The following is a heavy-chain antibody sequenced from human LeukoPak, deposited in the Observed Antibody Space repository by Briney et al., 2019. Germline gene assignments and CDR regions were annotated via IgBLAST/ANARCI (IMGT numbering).Heavy chain of an antibody. D-gene: IGHD5/OR15-5a*01. CDR2: IYYNGST. CDR3: ARLGYSVSWTDC. V-gene: IGHV4-39*01. J-gene: IGHJ4*02. CDR1: GGSISSTSHY. Sequence: SETLSLTCTVSGGSISSTSHYWGWIRQPPGKGLEWIGSIYYNGSTYYNPSLKSRVTISVDTSKNQFSLRLSSVTAADMAVYFCARLGYSVSWTDCWGQGTLVTVSS.